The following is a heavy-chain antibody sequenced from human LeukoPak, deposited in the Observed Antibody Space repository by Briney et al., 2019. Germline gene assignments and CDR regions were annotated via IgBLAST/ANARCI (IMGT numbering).Heavy chain of an antibody. Sequence: PSETLSLTCAVYGGSFSGYYRSWIRQPPGKGLEWIGEINHSGSTNYNPSLKSRVTISVDTSKNQFSLKLSSVTAADTAVYYCARSKWGVYCSGGSCYGYYYYGMDVWGQGTTVTVSS. CDR3: ARSKWGVYCSGGSCYGYYYYGMDV. CDR2: INHSGST. J-gene: IGHJ6*02. D-gene: IGHD2-15*01. CDR1: GGSFSGYY. V-gene: IGHV4-34*01.